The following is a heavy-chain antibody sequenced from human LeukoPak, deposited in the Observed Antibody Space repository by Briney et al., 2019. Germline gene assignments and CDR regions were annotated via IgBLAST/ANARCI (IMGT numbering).Heavy chain of an antibody. J-gene: IGHJ4*02. CDR2: IYYSGST. CDR3: ARQPTFYGDLYYFDY. D-gene: IGHD4-17*01. CDR1: GGSISSSSYY. Sequence: SETLSLTCTVSGGSISSSSYYWGWIRQPPGKGLEWIGSIYYSGSTYYNPSLKSRVTISVDTSKNQFSLKLSSVTAADTAVYYCARQPTFYGDLYYFDYWGQGTLVTVSS. V-gene: IGHV4-39*01.